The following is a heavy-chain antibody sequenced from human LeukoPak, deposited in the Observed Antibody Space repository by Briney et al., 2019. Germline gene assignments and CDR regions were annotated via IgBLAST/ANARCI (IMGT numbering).Heavy chain of an antibody. CDR1: GFTFSSYG. CDR2: ISGSGGST. D-gene: IGHD3-22*01. V-gene: IGHV3-23*01. Sequence: PGGSLRLSCAASGFTFSSYGMSWVRQAPGKGLEWVSAISGSGGSTYYADSVKGRFTISRDNSKNTLYLQMNSLRAEDTAVYYCANSYYYDSSGYWDYWGQGTLVTVSS. J-gene: IGHJ4*02. CDR3: ANSYYYDSSGYWDY.